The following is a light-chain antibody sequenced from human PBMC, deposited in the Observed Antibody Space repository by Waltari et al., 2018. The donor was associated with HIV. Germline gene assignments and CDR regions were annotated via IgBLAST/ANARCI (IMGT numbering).Light chain of an antibody. CDR3: QQYSHWPLMYN. J-gene: IGKJ2*01. CDR2: AAS. V-gene: IGKV3-15*01. CDR1: QTISSN. Sequence: EIVMKQSPATLSVSPGERATLSCRASQTISSNLAWYQHKPGQSPRLLIYAASTRATGIPARFSASGSGTEFTLTISSLQSEDFAVYYCQQYSHWPLMYNFGQGTKLEIK.